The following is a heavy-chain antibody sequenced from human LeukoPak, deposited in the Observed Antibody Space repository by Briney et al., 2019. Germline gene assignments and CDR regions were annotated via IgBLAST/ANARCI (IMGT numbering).Heavy chain of an antibody. CDR2: INPSVGIT. J-gene: IGHJ4*02. Sequence: ASVKVSCKASGGTFSSYAISWVRQAPGQGLEWMGIINPSVGITSYAQKFQSRVIMTRDMSTSTGYMELSRLRSEDTAVYFCARYGHSPFCDDWCQGTLVIVAS. CDR3: ARYGHSPFCDD. CDR1: GGTFSSYA. V-gene: IGHV1-46*01. D-gene: IGHD2/OR15-2a*01.